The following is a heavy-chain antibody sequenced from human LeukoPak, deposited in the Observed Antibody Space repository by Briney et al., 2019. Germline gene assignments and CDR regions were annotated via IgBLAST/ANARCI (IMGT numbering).Heavy chain of an antibody. CDR3: ARGYEGYSIDL. V-gene: IGHV4-4*02. CDR2: IYHSGST. J-gene: IGHJ5*02. Sequence: SETLSLTCAVSGASITNDNWWSWVRQTPGKGLEWIGEIYHSGSTSYNPSLKNRVTISVDTSKNQFSLKLSSVTAADTAVYYCARGYEGYSIDLWGQGTLVTVSS. D-gene: IGHD4-11*01. CDR1: GASITNDNW.